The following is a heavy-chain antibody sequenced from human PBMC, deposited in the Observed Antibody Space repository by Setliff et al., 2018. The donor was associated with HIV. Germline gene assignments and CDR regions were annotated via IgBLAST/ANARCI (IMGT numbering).Heavy chain of an antibody. CDR3: ARGRGSSSSWPIDY. CDR1: GGSIRSYY. V-gene: IGHV4-31*03. CDR2: IYNTGST. D-gene: IGHD6-13*01. Sequence: TLSLTCTVSGGSIRSYYWTWIRQHPGKGLEWIGYIYNTGSTYHSPSLESRDTISIDTSKNQFSLKLSSVTAADTAVYFCARGRGSSSSWPIDYWGQGTLVTVSS. J-gene: IGHJ4*02.